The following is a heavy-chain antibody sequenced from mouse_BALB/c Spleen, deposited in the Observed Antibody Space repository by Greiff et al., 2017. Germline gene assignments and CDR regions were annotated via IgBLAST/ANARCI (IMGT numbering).Heavy chain of an antibody. Sequence: DVKLVESGGGLVQPGGSLKLSCAASGFTFSSYTMSWVRQTPEKRLEWVAYISNGGGSTYYPDTVKGRFTISRDNAKNTLYLQMSSLKSEDTAMYYCARDWDSAYWGQGTLVTVSA. CDR1: GFTFSSYT. CDR2: ISNGGGST. V-gene: IGHV5-12-2*01. CDR3: ARDWDSAY. J-gene: IGHJ3*01. D-gene: IGHD4-1*01.